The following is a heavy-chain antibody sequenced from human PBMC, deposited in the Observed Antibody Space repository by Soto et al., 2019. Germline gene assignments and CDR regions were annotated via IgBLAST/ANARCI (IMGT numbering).Heavy chain of an antibody. Sequence: GESLKISCKGSGYSFTSYWIGWVRQMPGKGLEWMGIIYPGDSDTRYSPSFQGQVTISADKSISTAYLQWSSLKASDTAMYYCARSFFPSGSYYNVNYYMDVWGKGTTVTVSS. CDR2: IYPGDSDT. J-gene: IGHJ6*03. D-gene: IGHD3-10*01. V-gene: IGHV5-51*01. CDR1: GYSFTSYW. CDR3: ARSFFPSGSYYNVNYYMDV.